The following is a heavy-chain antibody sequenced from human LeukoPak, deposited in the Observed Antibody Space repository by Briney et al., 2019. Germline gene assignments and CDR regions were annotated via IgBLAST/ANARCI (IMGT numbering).Heavy chain of an antibody. Sequence: KPSETLSLTCTVSGGSISSGSYSWSWLRQPAGKGLEWIGRISTSGSTNYNPSLKSRVTISLDTSKNQFSLKLSSVTAADTAVYYCVRLAPYYYYYMDVWGKGTTVTVSS. D-gene: IGHD5-12*01. J-gene: IGHJ6*03. V-gene: IGHV4-61*02. CDR1: GGSISSGSYS. CDR3: VRLAPYYYYYMDV. CDR2: ISTSGST.